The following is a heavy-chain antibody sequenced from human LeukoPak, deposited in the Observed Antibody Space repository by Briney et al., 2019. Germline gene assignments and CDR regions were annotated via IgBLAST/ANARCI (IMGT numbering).Heavy chain of an antibody. Sequence: PGGSLRLSCAASGFTFSSYGMHWVRQAPGKGLEWVAFIRYDGSNKYYADSVKGRFTISRDNAKNSLYLQMNSLRAEDTALYYCAKDNGGYFDWLLALDYWDQGTLVTVSS. V-gene: IGHV3-30*02. D-gene: IGHD3-9*01. CDR3: AKDNGGYFDWLLALDY. CDR1: GFTFSSYG. CDR2: IRYDGSNK. J-gene: IGHJ4*02.